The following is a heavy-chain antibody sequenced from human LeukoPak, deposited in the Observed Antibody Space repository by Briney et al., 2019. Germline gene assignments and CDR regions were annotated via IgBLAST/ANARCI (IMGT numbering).Heavy chain of an antibody. CDR1: GFTFSCDW. Sequence: GGSLRLSCTASGFTFSCDWVHWIRQVPGKGLEWVSRITPEGSAARYADSVRGRFTLSRDNAKNTVYLQMSSLRGEDTALYFCAREPNTYDSHWGQGTLVTVSS. V-gene: IGHV3-74*01. CDR2: ITPEGSAA. J-gene: IGHJ4*02. CDR3: AREPNTYDSH. D-gene: IGHD3-22*01.